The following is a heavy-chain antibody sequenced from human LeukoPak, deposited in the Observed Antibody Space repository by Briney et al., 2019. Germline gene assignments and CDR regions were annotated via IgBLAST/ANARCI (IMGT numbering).Heavy chain of an antibody. CDR2: IIPIFGTA. D-gene: IGHD3-10*01. J-gene: IGHJ5*02. V-gene: IGHV1-69*13. Sequence: ASVKVSCKASGGTFSSYAISWVRQAPGQGLEWMGGIIPIFGTANYAQKFQGRVTITADESTSTAYMELSSLRSEDTAVYYCARDKSGYYGSERGYWFDPWGQGTLVTVSS. CDR3: ARDKSGYYGSERGYWFDP. CDR1: GGTFSSYA.